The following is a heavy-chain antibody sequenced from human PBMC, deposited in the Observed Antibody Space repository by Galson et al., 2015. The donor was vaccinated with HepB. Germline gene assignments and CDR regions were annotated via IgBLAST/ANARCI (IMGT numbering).Heavy chain of an antibody. CDR1: GFSLSTSGMC. V-gene: IGHV2-70*11. D-gene: IGHD6-19*01. CDR2: IDWDDDK. CDR3: ARMTCIAVAGIRVLNAFDI. J-gene: IGHJ3*02. Sequence: PALVKPTQTLTLTCTFSGFSLSTSGMCVSWIRQPPGKALEWLARIDWDDDKYYSTSLKTRLTISKDTSKNQVVLTMTNMDPVDTATYYCARMTCIAVAGIRVLNAFDIWGQGTMVTVSS.